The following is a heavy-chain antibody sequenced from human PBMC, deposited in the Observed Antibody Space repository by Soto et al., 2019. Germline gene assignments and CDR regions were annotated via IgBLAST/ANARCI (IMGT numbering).Heavy chain of an antibody. D-gene: IGHD2-15*01. CDR2: IYYSGST. Sequence: NPSETLSLTCTVSGGSISSGDYYWSWIRQPPGKGLEWIGYIYYSGSTYYNPSLKSRVTISVDTSKNQFSLKLSSVTAADTAVYYCARDTLRCSGGSCYSSDYGDYGNYYYGMDVWGQGTTVTVSS. V-gene: IGHV4-30-4*01. CDR1: GGSISSGDYY. CDR3: ARDTLRCSGGSCYSSDYGDYGNYYYGMDV. J-gene: IGHJ6*01.